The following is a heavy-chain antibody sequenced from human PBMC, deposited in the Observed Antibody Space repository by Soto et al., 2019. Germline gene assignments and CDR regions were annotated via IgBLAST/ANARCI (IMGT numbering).Heavy chain of an antibody. CDR2: INPNSGGT. CDR1: GYTFTGYY. Sequence: ASVKVSCKASGYTFTGYYMHWVRQAPGQGLEWMGWINPNSGGTNYAQKFQGRVTMTRDTSISTAYMELSRLRSDDTAVYYCARVGIEAPGYSNWFDPWGQGTLVTFSS. V-gene: IGHV1-2*02. J-gene: IGHJ5*02. CDR3: ARVGIEAPGYSNWFDP. D-gene: IGHD2-15*01.